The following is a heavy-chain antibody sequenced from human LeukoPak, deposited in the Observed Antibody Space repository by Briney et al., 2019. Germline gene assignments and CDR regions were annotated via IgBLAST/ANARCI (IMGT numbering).Heavy chain of an antibody. CDR1: GFSFSIYS. J-gene: IGHJ6*02. D-gene: IGHD3-10*01. Sequence: GGSLRLSCVASGFSFSIYSLNWVRQAPGKGLEWVSYIGHTGSTMSYADSVRGRFTISRDNAKNSLYLQVNSLRAEDTAVYYCAIPPLSGTGSSRPLAGIDVWGQGTTVTVSS. CDR3: AIPPLSGTGSSRPLAGIDV. CDR2: IGHTGSTM. V-gene: IGHV3-48*04.